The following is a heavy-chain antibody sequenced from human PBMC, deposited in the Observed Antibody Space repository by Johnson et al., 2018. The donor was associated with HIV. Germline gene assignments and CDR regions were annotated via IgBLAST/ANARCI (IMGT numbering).Heavy chain of an antibody. CDR1: GFTFEDYG. Sequence: VQLVESGGGVIRPGGSLRLSCASPGFTFEDYGMSWVRQVPGKGLEWVSGLNWSGGSTGYEDSVKGRFTVSRDNAKNSLFLQMDSLRGEDTALYYCARGQAGEGSTAGAFDVWGQGTMVTVSS. CDR2: LNWSGGST. CDR3: ARGQAGEGSTAGAFDV. V-gene: IGHV3-20*04. J-gene: IGHJ3*01. D-gene: IGHD3-16*01.